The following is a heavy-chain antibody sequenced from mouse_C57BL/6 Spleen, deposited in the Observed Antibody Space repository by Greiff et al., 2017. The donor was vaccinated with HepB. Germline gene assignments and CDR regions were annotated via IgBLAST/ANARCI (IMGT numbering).Heavy chain of an antibody. J-gene: IGHJ2*01. D-gene: IGHD2-4*01. V-gene: IGHV1-80*01. CDR1: GYAFSSYW. Sequence: QVHVKQSGAELVKPGASVKISCKASGYAFSSYWMNWVKQRPGKGLEWIGQIYPGDGDTNYNGKFKGKATLTADKSSSTAYMQLSSLTSEDSAVYFCARWDDYDGGDYWGQGTTLTVSS. CDR3: ARWDDYDGGDY. CDR2: IYPGDGDT.